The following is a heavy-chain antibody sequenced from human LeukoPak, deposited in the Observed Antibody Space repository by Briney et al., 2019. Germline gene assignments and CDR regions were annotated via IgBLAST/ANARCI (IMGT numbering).Heavy chain of an antibody. CDR1: GFTVSSNY. D-gene: IGHD3-22*01. CDR3: ARAMGMGGYYYDY. V-gene: IGHV3-53*01. J-gene: IGHJ4*02. Sequence: GGSLRLSCAASGFTVSSNYMSWVRQAPGKGLEWVSVIFSGGSTYYADSVKGRFTISRDNSKNTLYLQMNSLRAEDTAVYYCARAMGMGGYYYDYWGQGTLVTVSS. CDR2: IFSGGST.